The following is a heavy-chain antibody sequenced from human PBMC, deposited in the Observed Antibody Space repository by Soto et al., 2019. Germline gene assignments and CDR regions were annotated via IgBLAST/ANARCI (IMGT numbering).Heavy chain of an antibody. V-gene: IGHV3-30-3*01. D-gene: IGHD1-26*01. J-gene: IGHJ4*02. CDR1: GFTFSSYA. CDR3: ARWDIVGAALDY. Sequence: QVQLVESGGGVVQPGRSLRLSCAASGFTFSSYAMQWVRQAPGKGLEWVAVISYDGSNKYYADSVKGRFTISRDNSKNTLYLQMNSLRAEDTAVYYCARWDIVGAALDYWGQGTLVTVSS. CDR2: ISYDGSNK.